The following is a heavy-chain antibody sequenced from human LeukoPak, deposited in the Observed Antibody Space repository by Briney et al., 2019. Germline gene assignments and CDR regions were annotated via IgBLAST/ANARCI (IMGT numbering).Heavy chain of an antibody. Sequence: GGSLRLSCTASGFSLSNHYMRWIRQAPGKGLEWVANINEDGSNKWHLGSVKGRFTVSRDNARNSLYLQMNSLRVEDTAVYYCTRVIVAVPGYFDYFDFWGQGVLVTVSS. V-gene: IGHV3-7*01. CDR3: TRVIVAVPGYFDYFDF. CDR1: GFSLSNHY. D-gene: IGHD6-19*01. CDR2: INEDGSNK. J-gene: IGHJ4*02.